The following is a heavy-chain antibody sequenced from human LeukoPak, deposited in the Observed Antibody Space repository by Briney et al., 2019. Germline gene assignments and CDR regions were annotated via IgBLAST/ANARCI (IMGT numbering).Heavy chain of an antibody. CDR3: ARNPPRTGDFNP. J-gene: IGHJ5*02. Sequence: GASVKVSCKTSGYTFTSYDINWVRQATGQGLEWLGWMSPNNGDTGYAQKFQGRVTMTRDTSTNTAYMELSALTSEDTAVYYCARNPPRTGDFNPWGQGALVTVSS. V-gene: IGHV1-8*01. D-gene: IGHD7-27*01. CDR2: MSPNNGDT. CDR1: GYTFTSYD.